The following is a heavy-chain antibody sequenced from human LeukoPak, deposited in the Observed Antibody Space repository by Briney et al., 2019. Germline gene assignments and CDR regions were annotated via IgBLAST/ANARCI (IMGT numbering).Heavy chain of an antibody. Sequence: GGSLRLSCAASGFTFDDYAMHWVRQAPGKGLKWVSSISWNSGTIGYADSVKGRFTISRDNAKNSLYLQMNSLRAEDTALYYCAKDIDSTWGSIDYWGQGTLVTVSS. J-gene: IGHJ4*02. CDR2: ISWNSGTI. CDR1: GFTFDDYA. CDR3: AKDIDSTWGSIDY. D-gene: IGHD3-16*01. V-gene: IGHV3-9*01.